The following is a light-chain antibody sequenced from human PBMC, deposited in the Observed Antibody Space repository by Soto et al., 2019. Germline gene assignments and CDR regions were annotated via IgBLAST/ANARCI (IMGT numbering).Light chain of an antibody. J-gene: IGKJ5*01. Sequence: VLTQSRATLSSSSGERATLFCXXSQSVSSRLAWYQHRSGQAPRLLISGASRRATGIPDRFSGSGSGTDFTLTISRLEPEDFALYYCQHYYGTSPISFGQGTRLEIK. CDR3: QHYYGTSPIS. V-gene: IGKV3-20*01. CDR1: QSVSSR. CDR2: GAS.